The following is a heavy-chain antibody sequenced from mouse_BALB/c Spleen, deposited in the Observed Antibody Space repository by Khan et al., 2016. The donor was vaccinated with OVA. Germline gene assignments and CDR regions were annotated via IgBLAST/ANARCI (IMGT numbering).Heavy chain of an antibody. CDR3: APVGTDCVSFAY. Sequence: EVQLQQSGPELVKPGASVKMSCKTSGYTFTSYVMHWVKQKPGLGLEWIGYIYPFNDDTKYNEKFKGKATLTSDKSSSTAYMELSSRTSEDAAVYYCAPVGTDCVSFAYWGQGTLVTVSA. J-gene: IGHJ3*01. CDR2: IYPFNDDT. V-gene: IGHV1S136*01. CDR1: GYTFTSYV. D-gene: IGHD1-1*02.